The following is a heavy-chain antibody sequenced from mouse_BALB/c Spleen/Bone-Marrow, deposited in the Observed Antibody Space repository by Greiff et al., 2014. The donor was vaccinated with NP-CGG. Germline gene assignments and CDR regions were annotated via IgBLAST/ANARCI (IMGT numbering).Heavy chain of an antibody. CDR3: ARNHYAMDY. CDR2: IDPSNSES. J-gene: IGHJ4*01. Sequence: VKLMESGPELVRPGASVKMSCEASGHTFTSYWMHWVKQRPGQGLEWIGMIDPSNSESRLDQKFKDKATLNVDKSSNTAYMQLSSLTSENSAVYYCARNHYAMDYWGQGTSVTVSS. CDR1: GHTFTSYW. V-gene: IGHV1S127*01.